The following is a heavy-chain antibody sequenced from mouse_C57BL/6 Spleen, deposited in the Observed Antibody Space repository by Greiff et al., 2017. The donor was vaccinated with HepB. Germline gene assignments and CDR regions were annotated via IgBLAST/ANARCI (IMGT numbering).Heavy chain of an antibody. D-gene: IGHD1-2*01. CDR2: IDPNSGGT. CDR1: GYTFTSYW. Sequence: QVQLQQPGAELVKPGASVKLSCKASGYTFTSYWMHWVKQRPGRGLEWIGRIDPNSGGTKYNEKFKSKATLTVDKPSSTAYMQLSSLTSEDSAVYYCASSGELRPFGCWGQGTLVTVSA. V-gene: IGHV1-72*01. CDR3: ASSGELRPFGC. J-gene: IGHJ3*01.